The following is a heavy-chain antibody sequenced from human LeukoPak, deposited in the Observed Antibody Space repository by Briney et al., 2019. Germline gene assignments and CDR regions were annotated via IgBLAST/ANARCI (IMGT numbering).Heavy chain of an antibody. CDR3: ATGIGTLWSGYYHDY. J-gene: IGHJ4*02. D-gene: IGHD3-3*01. CDR2: IIPVLGVA. V-gene: IGHV1-69*04. CDR1: GGTFSTYA. Sequence: SVKVSCKASGGTFSTYAISWVRQAPGQGLEWMGRIIPVLGVANYAQKFQGRVTISADKPTSTAYMEVSSLRSEDTAVYYCATGIGTLWSGYYHDYWGQGTLVTVSS.